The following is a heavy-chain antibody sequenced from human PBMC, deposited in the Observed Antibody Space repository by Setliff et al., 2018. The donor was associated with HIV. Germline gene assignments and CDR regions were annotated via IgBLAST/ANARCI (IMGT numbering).Heavy chain of an antibody. CDR3: ARNQGDSSGWYAGDY. CDR2: INTSGGSA. V-gene: IGHV1-46*01. J-gene: IGHJ4*01. Sequence: ASVKVSCTASGYTFTSYPMRWVRQAPGQGLEWMGVINTSGGSAGYAEKFRGRVTMTRDTSTSTVYMDLRNLRSEDTAVYYCARNQGDSSGWYAGDYWGHGTLVTVSS. CDR1: GYTFTSYP. D-gene: IGHD6-19*01.